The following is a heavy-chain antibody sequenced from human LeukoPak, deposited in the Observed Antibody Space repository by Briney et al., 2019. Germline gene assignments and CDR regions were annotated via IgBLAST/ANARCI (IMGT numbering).Heavy chain of an antibody. CDR3: AKGNWRYFDY. CDR2: IWYDGSNK. V-gene: IGHV3-33*06. J-gene: IGHJ4*02. CDR1: GFTFSSYG. D-gene: IGHD1-1*01. Sequence: GRSLRLSCAASGFTFSSYGMHWVRQAPGKGLEWVAVIWYDGSNKYYADSVKGRFTISRDNSKNTLYLQMNSLRADDTAVYYCAKGNWRYFDYWGQGTLVTVSS.